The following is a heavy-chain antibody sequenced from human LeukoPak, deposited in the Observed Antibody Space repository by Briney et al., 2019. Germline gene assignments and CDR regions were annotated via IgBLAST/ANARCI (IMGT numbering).Heavy chain of an antibody. D-gene: IGHD3-10*01. CDR2: INEDGSST. Sequence: GESLKISCAASGYTFSSYWMHWVRQGPGKGLVWVSRINEDGSSTSYAESVRGRFTIPRDNAKNTLYLQMNSLRAEDAAVYYCTRDTFGARDSWGQGTLVTVSS. V-gene: IGHV3-74*01. CDR1: GYTFSSYW. CDR3: TRDTFGARDS. J-gene: IGHJ4*02.